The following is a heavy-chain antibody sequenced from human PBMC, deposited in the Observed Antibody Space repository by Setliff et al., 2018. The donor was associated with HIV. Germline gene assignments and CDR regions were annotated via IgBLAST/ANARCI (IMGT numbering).Heavy chain of an antibody. Sequence: SETLSLTCIVSDNSISNYYWNWIRQPPGKGLKWIGYTHHTGATDYSPSLKSRVATSVDPSKNQFSLILRSVTAADTAIYYCARWGETTGIRAFDLWGQGITVTVSS. CDR2: THHTGAT. V-gene: IGHV4-59*12. D-gene: IGHD1-1*01. CDR1: DNSISNYY. CDR3: ARWGETTGIRAFDL. J-gene: IGHJ3*01.